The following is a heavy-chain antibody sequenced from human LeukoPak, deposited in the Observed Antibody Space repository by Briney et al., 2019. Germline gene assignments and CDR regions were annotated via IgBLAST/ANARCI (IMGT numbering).Heavy chain of an antibody. J-gene: IGHJ4*02. CDR1: GGSISSGSYY. V-gene: IGHV4-61*02. Sequence: SETLSLTCTVSGGSISSGSYYWSWIRQPAGKGLEWIGRIYTSGSTNYNPSLKSRVTMSVDTSKNQFSLKLSSVTAADTAVYYCARQIAAAGTWDYWGQGTLVTVSS. CDR2: IYTSGST. CDR3: ARQIAAAGTWDY. D-gene: IGHD6-13*01.